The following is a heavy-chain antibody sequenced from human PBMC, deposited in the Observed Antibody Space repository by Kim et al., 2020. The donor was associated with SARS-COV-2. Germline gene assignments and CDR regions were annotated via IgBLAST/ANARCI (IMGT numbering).Heavy chain of an antibody. V-gene: IGHV3-30*18. CDR2: ISYDGSNK. D-gene: IGHD3-3*01. J-gene: IGHJ6*02. CDR1: GFTFSSYG. Sequence: GGSLRLSCAASGFTFSSYGMHWVRQAPGKGLEWVAVISYDGSNKYYADSVKGRFTISRDNSENTLYLQMNSLRAEDTAVYYCAKDGAYYDFWSGYYYYYGMDVWGQGTTVTVSS. CDR3: AKDGAYYDFWSGYYYYYGMDV.